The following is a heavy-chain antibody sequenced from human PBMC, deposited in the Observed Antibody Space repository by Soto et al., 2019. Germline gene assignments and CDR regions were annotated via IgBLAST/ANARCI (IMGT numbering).Heavy chain of an antibody. CDR1: GGSISSYY. Sequence: SETLSLTCTVSGGSISSYYWSWIRQPPGKGLEWIGYIYYSGSTNYNPSLKSRVTISVDTSKNQFSLKLSSVAAADTAVYYCARRYGDCFDYWGQGTLVTVSS. J-gene: IGHJ4*02. CDR3: ARRYGDCFDY. V-gene: IGHV4-59*08. CDR2: IYYSGST. D-gene: IGHD4-17*01.